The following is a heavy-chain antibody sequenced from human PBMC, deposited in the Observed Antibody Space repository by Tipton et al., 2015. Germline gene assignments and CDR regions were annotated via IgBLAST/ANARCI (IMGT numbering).Heavy chain of an antibody. J-gene: IGHJ5*02. CDR3: ARRVVTTGDDWFDP. CDR2: IQYSGST. CDR1: SDSISKYY. D-gene: IGHD2-21*02. V-gene: IGHV4-59*08. Sequence: TLSLTCSVSSDSISKYYWSWIRQPPGKELEWIGYIQYSGSTNYNPSLKSRVTISVDTSKTQFSLKMSSVTASDTAVYYCARRVVTTGDDWFDPWGQGTLVTVSS.